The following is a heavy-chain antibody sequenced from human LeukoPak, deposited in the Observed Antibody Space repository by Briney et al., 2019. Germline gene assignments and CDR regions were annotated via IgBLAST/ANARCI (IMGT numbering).Heavy chain of an antibody. V-gene: IGHV4-59*01. CDR3: ARGGMSTYYDSGGYFSY. J-gene: IGHJ4*02. D-gene: IGHD3-22*01. Sequence: SETLSLTCTVSGGSISSYYWSWIRQPPGKGLEWIGYVSYSGDTNYNPSLRSRVTMSVDTSKNQLSLKLSSVSAADTAVYFCARGGMSTYYDSGGYFSYWGQGAPVTVSS. CDR1: GGSISSYY. CDR2: VSYSGDT.